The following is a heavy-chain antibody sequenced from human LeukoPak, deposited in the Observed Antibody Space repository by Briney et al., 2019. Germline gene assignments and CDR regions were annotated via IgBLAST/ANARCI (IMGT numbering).Heavy chain of an antibody. J-gene: IGHJ4*02. V-gene: IGHV3-23*01. CDR2: ISASGSAT. Sequence: GGSLRLSCAASGFSFNRYSMNWVRQAPGKGLEWVAAISASGSATSYADSVRGRFTISRDNSKSTTYLQMNSLRAEDTAVYYCATPLDYYDRSGYHQGGDWGQGTLVTVSS. CDR3: ATPLDYYDRSGYHQGGD. D-gene: IGHD3-22*01. CDR1: GFSFNRYS.